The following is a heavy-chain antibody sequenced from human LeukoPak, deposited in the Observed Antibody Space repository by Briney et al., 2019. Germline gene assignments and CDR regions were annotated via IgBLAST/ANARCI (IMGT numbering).Heavy chain of an antibody. CDR2: IYYSGST. V-gene: IGHV4-59*01. Sequence: SETLFLTCSVSGGSISSDYWSWIRQPPGKGLECIGYIYYSGSTNYNPSLKSRVTISVDTSKNQFSLKLNPVTAAYTAVYYCARVLPAYDILTGYYKGDAFDIWGQGTMVTVSS. CDR3: ARVLPAYDILTGYYKGDAFDI. J-gene: IGHJ3*02. D-gene: IGHD3-9*01. CDR1: GGSISSDY.